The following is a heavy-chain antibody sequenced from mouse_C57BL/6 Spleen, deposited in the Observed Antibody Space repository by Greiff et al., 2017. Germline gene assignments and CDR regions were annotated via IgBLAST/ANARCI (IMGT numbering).Heavy chain of an antibody. CDR3: ARGFITTVVGPSYAMDY. CDR2: ISGGGGNT. V-gene: IGHV5-9*01. Sequence: DVMLVESGGGLVKPGGSLKLSCAASGFTFSSYTMSWVRQTPEKRLEWVATISGGGGNTYYPDSVKGRFTISRDNAKNTLYLQMSSLRSEDTALYYCARGFITTVVGPSYAMDYWVQGTSVTVSS. D-gene: IGHD1-1*01. J-gene: IGHJ4*01. CDR1: GFTFSSYT.